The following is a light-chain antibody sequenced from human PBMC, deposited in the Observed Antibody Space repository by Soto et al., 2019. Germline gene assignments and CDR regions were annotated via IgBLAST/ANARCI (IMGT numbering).Light chain of an antibody. CDR2: YAS. J-gene: IGKJ5*01. Sequence: EFVVTQSPGTLSFAPGERATLSCRASQTVRNNYLAWYQQKPGQAPRLLIYYASNRATGIPARFSGSGSGTDFTLTISSLEPEDFAVYYCQQRSNWPRITFGQGTRLE. CDR1: QTVRNNY. V-gene: IGKV3-11*01. CDR3: QQRSNWPRIT.